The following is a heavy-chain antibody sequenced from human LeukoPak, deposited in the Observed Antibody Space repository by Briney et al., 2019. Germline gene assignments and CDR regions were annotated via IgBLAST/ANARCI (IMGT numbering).Heavy chain of an antibody. D-gene: IGHD6-13*01. V-gene: IGHV3-30-3*01. CDR3: ARDHVDSSSWRFDY. J-gene: IGHJ4*02. CDR2: ISYDGGNK. CDR1: GFTFSSYA. Sequence: GGSLRLSCAASGFTFSSYAMHWVRQAPGKGLEWVAVISYDGGNKYYADSVKGRFTISRDNSKNTLYLQMNSLRAEDTAVYYCARDHVDSSSWRFDYWGQGTLVTVSS.